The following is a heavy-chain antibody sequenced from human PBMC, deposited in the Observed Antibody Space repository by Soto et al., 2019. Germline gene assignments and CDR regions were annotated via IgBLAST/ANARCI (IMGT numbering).Heavy chain of an antibody. CDR2: ILPKPGET. Sequence: ASAKVSCKASGDTFSSYTISWVRQAPGQGLEWMGRILPKPGETIYAQKLQGRVTMTEDTSTETAYMELSSLRSEDAAVYYCAMTTANPYFDYWGQGTLVTVSS. CDR3: AMTTANPYFDY. J-gene: IGHJ4*02. D-gene: IGHD4-17*01. CDR1: GDTFSSYT. V-gene: IGHV1-69*02.